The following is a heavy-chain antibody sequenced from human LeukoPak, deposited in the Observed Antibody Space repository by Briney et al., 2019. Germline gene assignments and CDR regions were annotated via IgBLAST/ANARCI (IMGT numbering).Heavy chain of an antibody. CDR1: GYSISSGYY. V-gene: IGHV4-38-2*01. CDR3: ARHQGPAANYYYYMDV. J-gene: IGHJ6*03. CDR2: IYHSAST. D-gene: IGHD2-2*01. Sequence: SETLSLTCAVSGYSISSGYYWGWIRQPPGKGLEWIGSIYHSASTYYNPPLKSRVTISVDTSKNQFSLKLSSVTAADTAVYYCARHQGPAANYYYYMDVWGKGTTVTVSS.